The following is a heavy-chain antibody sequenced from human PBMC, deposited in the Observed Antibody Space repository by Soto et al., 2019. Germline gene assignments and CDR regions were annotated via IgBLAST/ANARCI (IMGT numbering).Heavy chain of an antibody. CDR3: ARRGYCSGTSCYHVDY. V-gene: IGHV2-5*02. CDR1: GFSLSTSGVG. Sequence: QITLKESGPTLVKPTQTLTLTCTFSGFSLSTSGVGVGWIRQPPGKALEWLALIYWDDDKRFSPSLKTRLTITKDTSKSQVVLTLTNMDPVDTATYYCARRGYCSGTSCYHVDYWGQGTLVTVSS. D-gene: IGHD2-2*01. CDR2: IYWDDDK. J-gene: IGHJ4*02.